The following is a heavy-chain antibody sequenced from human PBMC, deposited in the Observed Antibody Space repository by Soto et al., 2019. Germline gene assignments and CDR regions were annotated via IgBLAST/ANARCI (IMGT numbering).Heavy chain of an antibody. V-gene: IGHV2-5*02. J-gene: IGHJ4*02. D-gene: IGHD3-3*01. CDR3: AHRRSPIFGVALNYFDY. Sequence: QITLKESGPTLVKPTPTLTLTCTFYGFSLRTTGFGVGSIRQHPGTPREWLALIYWDDDKGYSPSLNSRLTIPKDTSKHQVVLTMTNMDPVDTATYFCAHRRSPIFGVALNYFDYLGQGTLVTVSS. CDR2: IYWDDDK. CDR1: GFSLRTTGFG.